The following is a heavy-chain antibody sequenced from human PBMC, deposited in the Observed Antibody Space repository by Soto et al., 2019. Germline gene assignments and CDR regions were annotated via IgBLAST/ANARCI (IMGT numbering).Heavy chain of an antibody. CDR3: ARGGSYGDFFDY. J-gene: IGHJ4*02. CDR1: GGSMSSNY. V-gene: IGHV4-59*01. Sequence: SETLSLTCTVSGGSMSSNYWTWIRQSPGKGLEWIGYIYYTGSTKYNPSLQSRVTISLDTSKNQFSLRLTSVTSADTAVYYCARGGSYGDFFDYWGQGAQVTGS. CDR2: IYYTGST. D-gene: IGHD4-17*01.